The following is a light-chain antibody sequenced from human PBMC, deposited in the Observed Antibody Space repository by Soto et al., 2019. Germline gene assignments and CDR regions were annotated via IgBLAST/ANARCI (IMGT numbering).Light chain of an antibody. J-gene: IGLJ3*02. V-gene: IGLV7-43*01. CDR1: TGAVTSGYY. Sequence: QAVVTQEPSLTVSPGGTVTLTCASSTGAVTSGYYPNWFQQKHGQAPRALIYSTSNKQSWTPARFSGSILGGKAALTVSGVQPEDEADYYCLLFYVSVWVFGGGTKLTVL. CDR3: LLFYVSVWV. CDR2: STS.